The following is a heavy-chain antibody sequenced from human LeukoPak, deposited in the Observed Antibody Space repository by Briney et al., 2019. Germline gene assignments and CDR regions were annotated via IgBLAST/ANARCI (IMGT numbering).Heavy chain of an antibody. V-gene: IGHV3-23*01. J-gene: IGHJ4*02. CDR2: IRGSGGTT. CDR3: ARGYGDYSDY. D-gene: IGHD4-17*01. Sequence: GGSLRLSCAASGFTFSTYATTWVRQAPGKGLEWVSTIRGSGGTTFYADSVKGRFTISRDDSKDTLYLQMNSLRAEDTAVYYCARGYGDYSDYWGQGTLVTVSS. CDR1: GFTFSTYA.